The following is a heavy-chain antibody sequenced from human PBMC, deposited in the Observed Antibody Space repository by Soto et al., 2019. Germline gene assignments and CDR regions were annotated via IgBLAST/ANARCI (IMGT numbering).Heavy chain of an antibody. CDR1: GGSFSGYY. CDR2: INHSGST. CDR3: ATVTSNRYYYYYGMDV. D-gene: IGHD4-17*01. V-gene: IGHV4-34*01. J-gene: IGHJ6*02. Sequence: KASETLSLTCAVYGGSFSGYYWSWIRQPPGKGLEWIGEINHSGSTNYNPSLKSRVTISVDTSKNQFSLKLSSVTAADTAVYYCATVTSNRYYYYYGMDVWGQGTTVTVSS.